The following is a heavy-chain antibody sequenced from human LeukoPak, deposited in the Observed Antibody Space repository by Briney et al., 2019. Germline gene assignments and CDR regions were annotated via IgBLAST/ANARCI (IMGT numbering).Heavy chain of an antibody. J-gene: IGHJ2*01. D-gene: IGHD3-22*01. Sequence: GRSLRLSCAAYGFTFSYHSMNWVRQAPGKGLEWISYISRSGDTIYYADSVKGRFTISRDNADSSLYLQMNSLRDEDTAVYYCARLLKYYYESSGSGEDWYFDLWGRGTLVTVSS. CDR1: GFTFSYHS. V-gene: IGHV3-48*02. CDR3: ARLLKYYYESSGSGEDWYFDL. CDR2: ISRSGDTI.